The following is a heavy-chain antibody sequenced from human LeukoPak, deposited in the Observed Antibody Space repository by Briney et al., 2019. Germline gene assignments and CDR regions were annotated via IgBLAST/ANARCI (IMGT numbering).Heavy chain of an antibody. D-gene: IGHD3-9*01. V-gene: IGHV4-34*01. CDR1: GGSFSGYY. J-gene: IGHJ5*02. Sequence: SETLSLTCAVYGGSFSGYYWSWIRQPPGKGLEWIVEINHSGSTNYNPSLKSRVTISVDTSKNQFSLKLSSVTAADTAVYYCARGHYDILTGYSNNWFDPGAREPWSPSPQ. CDR2: INHSGST. CDR3: ARGHYDILTGYSNNWFDP.